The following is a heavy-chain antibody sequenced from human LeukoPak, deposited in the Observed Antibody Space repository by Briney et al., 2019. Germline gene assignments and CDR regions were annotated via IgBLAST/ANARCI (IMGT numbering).Heavy chain of an antibody. Sequence: ASVKVSCKASGYTFTSYAMHWVRQAPGQRLEWMGWINAGNGNTKYSQKFQGRVTITRDTSASTAYMEPSSLRSEDTAVYYCARDSSSWTINFIDYWGQGTLVTVSS. V-gene: IGHV1-3*01. D-gene: IGHD6-13*01. CDR3: ARDSSSWTINFIDY. J-gene: IGHJ4*02. CDR1: GYTFTSYA. CDR2: INAGNGNT.